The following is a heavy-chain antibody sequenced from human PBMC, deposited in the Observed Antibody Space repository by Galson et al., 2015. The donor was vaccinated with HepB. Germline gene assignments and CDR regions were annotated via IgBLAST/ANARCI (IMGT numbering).Heavy chain of an antibody. CDR2: IIPIFGTA. Sequence: SVKVSCKASGGTFSSYAISWVRQAPGQGLEWMGGIIPIFGTANYAQKFQGRVTITADESTSTAYMELSSLRSEDTAVYYCAGGQYCTNGVCSPRPDYWGQGTLVTVSS. D-gene: IGHD2-8*01. J-gene: IGHJ4*02. CDR3: AGGQYCTNGVCSPRPDY. CDR1: GGTFSSYA. V-gene: IGHV1-69*13.